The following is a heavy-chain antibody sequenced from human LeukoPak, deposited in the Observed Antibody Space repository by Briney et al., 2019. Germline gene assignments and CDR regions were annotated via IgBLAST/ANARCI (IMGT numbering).Heavy chain of an antibody. CDR1: GFTFSNYA. Sequence: GGTLRLSCAASGFTFSNYAMNWVRQAPGKGLEWVSAISGSSGNTYYADSVKGRFTISRDKSKNTLFLQMNSLRVEDTAVYYCARDHIKSGLINDSSGYCRGGQGTLVTASS. CDR2: ISGSSGNT. J-gene: IGHJ4*02. D-gene: IGHD3-22*01. CDR3: ARDHIKSGLINDSSGYCR. V-gene: IGHV3-23*01.